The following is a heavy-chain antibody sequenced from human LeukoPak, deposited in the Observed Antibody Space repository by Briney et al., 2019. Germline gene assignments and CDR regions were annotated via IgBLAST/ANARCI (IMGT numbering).Heavy chain of an antibody. J-gene: IGHJ4*02. Sequence: SETLSLTCTVSGGSIKSYYWSWIRQPPGKGLEWIGYIYYSENTNYNPSLKGRVTISVDTSKNQFSLKLTSVTAADTAVYYCARDSGNYYGSGSLYFDYWGQGTLVTVSS. D-gene: IGHD3-10*01. CDR2: IYYSENT. V-gene: IGHV4-59*01. CDR3: ARDSGNYYGSGSLYFDY. CDR1: GGSIKSYY.